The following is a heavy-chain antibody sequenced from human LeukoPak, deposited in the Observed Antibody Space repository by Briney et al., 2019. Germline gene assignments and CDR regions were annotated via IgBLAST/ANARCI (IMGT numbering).Heavy chain of an antibody. V-gene: IGHV1-24*01. Sequence: ASVKVSCKVSGYTLTELSMHWVRQAPGKGLEWMGGFDPEDGETIYAQKFQGRVTMTEDTSTDTAYMELSSLRSEDTAVYYCATDRLRYFDWSFDYWGQGTLVTASS. J-gene: IGHJ4*02. CDR3: ATDRLRYFDWSFDY. CDR2: FDPEDGET. CDR1: GYTLTELS. D-gene: IGHD3-9*01.